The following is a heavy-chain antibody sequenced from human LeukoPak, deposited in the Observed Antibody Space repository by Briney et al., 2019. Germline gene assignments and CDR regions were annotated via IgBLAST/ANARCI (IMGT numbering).Heavy chain of an antibody. CDR2: IIPIFGTA. CDR1: GGTFSSYA. Sequence: SVKVSCKASGGTFSSYAISWVRQAPGQGLEWMGGIIPIFGTANYAQKLQGRVTMTTDTSTSTAYMELRSLRSDDTAVYYCARESYDFWSGPHSFDYWGQGTLVTVSS. V-gene: IGHV1-69*05. CDR3: ARESYDFWSGPHSFDY. D-gene: IGHD3-3*01. J-gene: IGHJ4*02.